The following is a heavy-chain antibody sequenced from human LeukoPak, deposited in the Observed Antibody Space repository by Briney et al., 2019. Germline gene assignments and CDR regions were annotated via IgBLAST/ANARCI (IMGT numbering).Heavy chain of an antibody. CDR1: GFTFSSYW. CDR2: IKKDGSEK. V-gene: IGHV3-7*01. CDR3: ARADYYGSGSPYFDY. D-gene: IGHD3-10*01. J-gene: IGHJ4*02. Sequence: GGSLRLSCAASGFTFSSYWMSWVRQAPGKGLEWVANIKKDGSEKYYVDSVKGRFTISRDNAKNSLYLQMNSLRAEDTAVYYCARADYYGSGSPYFDYWGQGTLVTVSS.